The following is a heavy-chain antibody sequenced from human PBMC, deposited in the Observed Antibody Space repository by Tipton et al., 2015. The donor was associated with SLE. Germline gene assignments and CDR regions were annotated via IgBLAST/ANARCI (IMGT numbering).Heavy chain of an antibody. J-gene: IGHJ3*01. CDR2: MNYLGAT. V-gene: IGHV4-34*01. CDR1: GGSLSHYF. Sequence: TLSLTCEVYGGSLSHYFWSWIRQAPGKGLEWIGEMNYLGATNFNPSLKSRVTMSLDTSKNQQSLKRSSVTAADTAIYYCARHVSGIPAAGFQAFDVWGHGTVVTVSS. D-gene: IGHD6-25*01. CDR3: ARHVSGIPAAGFQAFDV.